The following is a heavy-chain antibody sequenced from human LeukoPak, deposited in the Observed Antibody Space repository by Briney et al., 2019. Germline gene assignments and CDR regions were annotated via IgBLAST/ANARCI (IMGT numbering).Heavy chain of an antibody. CDR2: ISRSSIYI. V-gene: IGHV3-21*03. J-gene: IGHJ4*02. D-gene: IGHD3-22*01. CDR1: GFTFSNYN. CDR3: ARGRYDSSGYYSIFDY. Sequence: GGSLRLSCAASGFTFSNYNMNWVRQAPGKGLEWVSSISRSSIYIYYADSVKGRFTISRENDKNSVYVKMKRVRAEDTAVYYCARGRYDSSGYYSIFDYWRQGTLVTVSS.